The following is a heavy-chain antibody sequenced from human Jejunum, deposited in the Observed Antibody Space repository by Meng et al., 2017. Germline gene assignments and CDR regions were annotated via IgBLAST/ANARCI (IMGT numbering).Heavy chain of an antibody. CDR1: GGSVSRAGYQ. V-gene: IGHV4-61*08. CDR2: AST. CDR3: ARDHMGSLDY. J-gene: IGHJ4*02. D-gene: IGHD1-26*01. Sequence: QVQLPGSGPGLVRPSETLSLICTVSGGSVSRAGYQWGWIRQPPGKGLEWIGYASTNYNPSLKSRVTISLDTSRNQFSLSLSSVTAADTAVYYCARDHMGSLDYWGQGILVTVSS.